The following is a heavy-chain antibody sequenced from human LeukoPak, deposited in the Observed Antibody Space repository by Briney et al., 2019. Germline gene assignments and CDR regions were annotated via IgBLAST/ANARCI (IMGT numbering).Heavy chain of an antibody. D-gene: IGHD3-16*01. V-gene: IGHV4-38-2*02. J-gene: IGHJ4*02. CDR2: ISHSGHS. CDR1: GLSLNTHKS. CDR3: SRDEEVVRVGLFAY. Sequence: SSETLSLTCSVSGLSLNTHKSWGWIRQPPGKGLEWIGSISHSGHSYYNPSLKGRVAISTDTSKNKFSLNLSSVTAADTAVYYCSRDEEVVRVGLFAYWGQGILVTVSS.